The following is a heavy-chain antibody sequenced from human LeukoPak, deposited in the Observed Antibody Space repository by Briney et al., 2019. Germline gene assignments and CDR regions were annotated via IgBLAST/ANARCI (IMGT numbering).Heavy chain of an antibody. CDR2: IYYSGST. D-gene: IGHD6-19*01. CDR1: GGSISSSSYY. Sequence: SETLSLTCTVSGGSISSSSYYWGWIRQPPGKGLEWIGSIYYSGSTYYNPSLKSRVTISVDTSKNQFSLKLSSVTAADTAVYHCAVPKTRYSSGQNFDYWGQGTLVTVSS. CDR3: AVPKTRYSSGQNFDY. J-gene: IGHJ4*02. V-gene: IGHV4-39*01.